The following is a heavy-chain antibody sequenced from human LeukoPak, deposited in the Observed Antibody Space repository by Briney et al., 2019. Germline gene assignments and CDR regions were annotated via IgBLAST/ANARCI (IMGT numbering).Heavy chain of an antibody. D-gene: IGHD3-16*01. CDR1: GYSISSAYY. Sequence: SETLSLTCTVSGYSISSAYYWGWIRQPPGKGLEWIGSIYHSGSTYYNPSLKSRVTISVDMSKNQFSLKLSSVTAADTAVYYCARDVGHYETDAFDIWGQGTMVTVSS. V-gene: IGHV4-38-2*02. CDR3: ARDVGHYETDAFDI. CDR2: IYHSGST. J-gene: IGHJ3*02.